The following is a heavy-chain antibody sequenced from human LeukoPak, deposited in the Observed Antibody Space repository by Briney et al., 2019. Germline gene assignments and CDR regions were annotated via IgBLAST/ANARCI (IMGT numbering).Heavy chain of an antibody. CDR3: ANPRYDSSGYYYVD. CDR2: INGGSGNT. Sequence: ASVKVSCKASGYTFTDYTMHWLRQAPGQGLDWMGWINGGSGNTKYSPEFQGRVTITRDTSASTAYMELSSLRSEDTAVYYCANPRYDSSGYYYVDWGQGTLVTVSS. J-gene: IGHJ4*02. V-gene: IGHV1-3*01. CDR1: GYTFTDYT. D-gene: IGHD3-22*01.